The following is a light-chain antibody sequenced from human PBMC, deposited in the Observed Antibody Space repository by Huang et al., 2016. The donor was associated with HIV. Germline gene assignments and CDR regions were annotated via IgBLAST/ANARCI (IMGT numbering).Light chain of an antibody. CDR2: AAS. V-gene: IGKV1-27*01. Sequence: DIQLTQSPSSLSAFVGDRVTISCRASQAIYNYLAWYQQKPGKVPKRLIYAASTLQSGVPARFGGGGSATDFSLTSSSLQPEDVATYYCQKYDNAPLTFGGGTTVENK. CDR1: QAIYNY. CDR3: QKYDNAPLT. J-gene: IGKJ4*01.